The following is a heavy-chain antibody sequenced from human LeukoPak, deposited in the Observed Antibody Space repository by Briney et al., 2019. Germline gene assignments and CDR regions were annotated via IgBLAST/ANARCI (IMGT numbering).Heavy chain of an antibody. J-gene: IGHJ5*02. CDR2: IYYSGST. Sequence: PSETLSLTRTVSGGSISSGGYYWSWIRQHPGTGLEWIGYIYYSGSTYYNPSLKSRLTISLDTSKNQFSLNLSSVTAADTAVYYCARASSGAPRLGFDPWGQGTQVTVSS. CDR1: GGSISSGGYY. D-gene: IGHD3-22*01. V-gene: IGHV4-31*03. CDR3: ARASSGAPRLGFDP.